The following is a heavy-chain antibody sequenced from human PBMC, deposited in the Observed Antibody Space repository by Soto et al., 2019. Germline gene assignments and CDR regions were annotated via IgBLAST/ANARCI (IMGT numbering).Heavy chain of an antibody. CDR3: ARSKWLENFDY. CDR2: INHSGST. V-gene: IGHV4-34*01. J-gene: IGHJ4*02. CDR1: GGSFSGYY. D-gene: IGHD6-19*01. Sequence: SETLSLTCAVYGGSFSGYYWSWIRQPPGKGLEWIGEINHSGSTNYNPSLKSRVTISVDTSKNQFSLKLSSVTAADTAVYYCARSKWLENFDYWGQGTLVTVSS.